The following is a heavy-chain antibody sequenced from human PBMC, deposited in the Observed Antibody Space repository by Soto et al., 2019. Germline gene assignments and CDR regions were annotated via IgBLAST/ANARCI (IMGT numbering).Heavy chain of an antibody. D-gene: IGHD3-3*01. J-gene: IGHJ4*02. CDR3: AKDPGLIRFLESSPLDY. CDR1: GFTFSSYA. Sequence: GGSLRLSCAASGFTFSSYAMSWVRQAPGKGLEWVSAISGSGGSTYYADSVKGRFTISRDNSKNTLYLQMNSLRAEDTAVYYCAKDPGLIRFLESSPLDYWGQGTLVTVSS. V-gene: IGHV3-23*01. CDR2: ISGSGGST.